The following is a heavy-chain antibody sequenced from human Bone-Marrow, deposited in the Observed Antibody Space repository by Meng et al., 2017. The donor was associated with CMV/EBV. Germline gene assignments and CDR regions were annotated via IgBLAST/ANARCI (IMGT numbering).Heavy chain of an antibody. CDR1: GFTFSSYA. Sequence: GGSLRLSCAASGFTFSSYAMHWVRQAPGKGLEWVAVISYDGSNKYYADSVKGRFTISRDNTKNTLYLQMNSLRAEDTAVYYCAREGSSDAFDIWGQGTMVTVSS. CDR2: ISYDGSNK. V-gene: IGHV3-30-3*01. CDR3: AREGSSDAFDI. J-gene: IGHJ3*02.